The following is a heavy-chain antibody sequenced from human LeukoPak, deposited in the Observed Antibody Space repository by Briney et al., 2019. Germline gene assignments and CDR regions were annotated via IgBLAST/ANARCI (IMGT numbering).Heavy chain of an antibody. CDR3: ASRVVGANEEYFQH. Sequence: SETLSLTCTVSGGSISSYYWSWIRQPPGKGLEWIGYIYSSGSTNYNPSLKSRVTISVDTSKNQFSLKLSSVTAADTAVYYCASRVVGANEEYFQHWGQGTLVTVSS. CDR2: IYSSGST. D-gene: IGHD1-26*01. V-gene: IGHV4-59*08. J-gene: IGHJ1*01. CDR1: GGSISSYY.